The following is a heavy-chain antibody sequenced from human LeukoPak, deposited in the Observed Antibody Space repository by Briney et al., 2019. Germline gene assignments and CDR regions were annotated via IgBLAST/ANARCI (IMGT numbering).Heavy chain of an antibody. D-gene: IGHD6-13*01. V-gene: IGHV3-7*01. J-gene: IGHJ4*02. CDR1: WFPFSSYW. CDR3: ARGRGFGSSMNGPFDY. Sequence: GGSLGLFFSASWFPFSSYWMSWVRPGPGKGLGGVATIKQDGSEKYYVDSVKGRFTISRDNAKNSLYLQMNSLRAEDTAVYYCARGRGFGSSMNGPFDYWGQGTLVTVSS. CDR2: IKQDGSEK.